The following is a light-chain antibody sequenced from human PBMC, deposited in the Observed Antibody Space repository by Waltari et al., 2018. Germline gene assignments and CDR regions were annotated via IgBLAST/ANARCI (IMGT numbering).Light chain of an antibody. V-gene: IGKV1-17*01. Sequence: DIPMTQSPSSLSASVGDTVTITCRASQGIGNYLNWFQQKPGKAPKLLIYAATTLQSGVPSRFSGSGSGTEFTLTINSLQPEDFVTYYCLQHNSYPLTFGGGTKVEIK. CDR2: AAT. CDR3: LQHNSYPLT. J-gene: IGKJ4*01. CDR1: QGIGNY.